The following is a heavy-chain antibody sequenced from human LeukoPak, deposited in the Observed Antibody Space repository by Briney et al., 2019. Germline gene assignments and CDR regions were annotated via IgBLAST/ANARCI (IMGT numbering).Heavy chain of an antibody. CDR3: GKDIGSGRVDY. CDR1: GFSFSNYG. J-gene: IGHJ4*02. Sequence: GSLRLSCAASGFSFSNYGMYWVRQAPGKGLEWVAVIWYNGGNKYYADSVKGRFTISRDNSKNTLYLQMNSLRAEDTAIYYCGKDIGSGRVDYWGQGTLVTVSS. D-gene: IGHD2-15*01. V-gene: IGHV3-33*06. CDR2: IWYNGGNK.